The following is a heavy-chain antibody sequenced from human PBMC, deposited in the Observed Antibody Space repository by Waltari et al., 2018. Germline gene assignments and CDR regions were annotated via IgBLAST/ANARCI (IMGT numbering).Heavy chain of an antibody. CDR2: ITTSSTYM. V-gene: IGHV3-21*01. CDR3: ARDLIEPAAIGNYYYGMDV. J-gene: IGHJ6*02. Sequence: EVQLVGSGGGLVRPGGSLRLSCVDSGFSFRSYYMIVVRQAPGKGLEWVSSITTSSTYMYYVDSLKGRFTISRDDAKNSLFLQMNSLRAEDTAVYYCARDLIEPAAIGNYYYGMDVWGQGTTVTVSS. D-gene: IGHD2-2*01. CDR1: GFSFRSYY.